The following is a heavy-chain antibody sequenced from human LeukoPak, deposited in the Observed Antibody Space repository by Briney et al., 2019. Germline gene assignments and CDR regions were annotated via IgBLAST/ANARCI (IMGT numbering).Heavy chain of an antibody. Sequence: AGGSLRLSCAASGFTFSSYSMNWVRQAPGKGLEWVSYISSSSSTVYYADSVKGRFTISRDNVKNSLYLQMNSLRAEDTAVYYCARGRDSSSSYPGYWGQGTLVTVSS. V-gene: IGHV3-48*01. CDR2: ISSSSSTV. D-gene: IGHD6-6*01. CDR1: GFTFSSYS. J-gene: IGHJ4*02. CDR3: ARGRDSSSSYPGY.